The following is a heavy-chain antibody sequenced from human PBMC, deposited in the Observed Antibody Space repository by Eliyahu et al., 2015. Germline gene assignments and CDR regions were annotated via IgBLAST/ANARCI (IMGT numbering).Heavy chain of an antibody. CDR2: IYSGGST. J-gene: IGHJ3*02. CDR3: TYSSSYYAGGAXDI. Sequence: EVQLVESGGGLVQPGGXLRXXXAASGFXVSSNXXSWVRQAPGKGLEWVSVIYSGGSTYYADSVKGRFTISRDNSKNTLYLQMNSLRAEDTAVYYCTYSSSYYAGGAXDIWGQGTMVTVSS. V-gene: IGHV3-66*02. D-gene: IGHD6-13*01. CDR1: GFXVSSNX.